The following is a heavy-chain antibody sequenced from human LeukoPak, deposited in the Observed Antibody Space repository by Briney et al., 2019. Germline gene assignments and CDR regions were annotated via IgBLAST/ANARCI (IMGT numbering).Heavy chain of an antibody. CDR3: AKNIAAQRYFDF. V-gene: IGHV3-30*18. D-gene: IGHD6-6*01. CDR1: GFTFSSYS. Sequence: PGGSLRLSCAASGFTFSSYSMNWVRQAPGKGLEWVAVISYDGSNKYYADSVRGRFAISRDNSKKTVYLQMNSLRAEDTAVYYCAKNIAAQRYFDFWGQGTLVTVSS. CDR2: ISYDGSNK. J-gene: IGHJ4*02.